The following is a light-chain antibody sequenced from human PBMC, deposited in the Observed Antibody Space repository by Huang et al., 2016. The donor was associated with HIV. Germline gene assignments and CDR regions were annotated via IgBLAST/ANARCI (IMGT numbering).Light chain of an antibody. CDR3: QQLHSSSYT. CDR2: KAS. J-gene: IGKJ2*01. Sequence: DIQMTQSPSTLSASVGDRVTITCRASQSLSGWLAWYQQKPCKAPNLLIYKASSLRSWVPSRFTGSGSGTEFTLTISSLQADDFATYYCQQLHSSSYTFGQGTKVEMK. CDR1: QSLSGW. V-gene: IGKV1-5*03.